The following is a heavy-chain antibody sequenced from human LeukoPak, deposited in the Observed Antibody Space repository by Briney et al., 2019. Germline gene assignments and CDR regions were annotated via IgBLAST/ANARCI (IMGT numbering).Heavy chain of an antibody. CDR2: ISYDGGDV. CDR3: ARGTWRGFAFGRGY. CDR1: GFTYGGYA. J-gene: IGHJ4*02. V-gene: IGHV3-30*04. Sequence: GRSLRLSCGASGFTYGGYAMHWVRQAPGKGLEWVSVISYDGGDVYYTDSVKGRFTISRDNSKHTLYLQMNSLRGEDTAMHYCARGTWRGFAFGRGYWGQGTLVTVSS. D-gene: IGHD3-16*01.